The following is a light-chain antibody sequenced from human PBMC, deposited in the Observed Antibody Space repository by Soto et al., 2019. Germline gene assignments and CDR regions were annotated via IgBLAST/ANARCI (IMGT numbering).Light chain of an antibody. J-gene: IGKJ4*01. CDR2: DAY. CDR3: QQYSNWPLT. V-gene: IGKV3-15*01. Sequence: EILLTQSPGPLSLSPGERVTVSCRASQSVSSNSLAWYQQKPGQAPRXXIYDAYTRATGIPARFSGSGSGTEFTLTISSMKSEDFAVYYCQQYSNWPLTFGGGTKVDIK. CDR1: QSVSSN.